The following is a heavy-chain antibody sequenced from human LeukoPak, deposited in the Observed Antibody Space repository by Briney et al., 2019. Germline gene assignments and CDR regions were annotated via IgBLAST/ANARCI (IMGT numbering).Heavy chain of an antibody. CDR3: AKLGCSSTSCEGFDY. Sequence: GGSLRLSCAASGFTVSSNYMSWVRQAPGKGLEWVAFIRYDGSNKYYADSVKGRFTISRDNSKNTLYLQMNSLRAEDTAVYYCAKLGCSSTSCEGFDYWGQGTLVTVSS. CDR2: IRYDGSNK. J-gene: IGHJ4*02. V-gene: IGHV3-30*02. D-gene: IGHD2-2*01. CDR1: GFTVSSNY.